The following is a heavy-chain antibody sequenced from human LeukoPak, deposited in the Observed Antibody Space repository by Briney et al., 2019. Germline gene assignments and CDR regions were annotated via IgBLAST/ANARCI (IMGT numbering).Heavy chain of an antibody. CDR2: ISAYNGNT. D-gene: IGHD6-13*01. J-gene: IGHJ4*02. V-gene: IGHV1-18*01. CDR3: ARASSSWLASFDY. Sequence: ASVNVSCTASDYTFTTYGISWVRQAPGQRLEWMGWISAYNGNTNYAQKLEGRVTMTTDTSTSTAYMELRSLRSDDTAVYYCARASSSWLASFDYWGQGTLVTVSS. CDR1: DYTFTTYG.